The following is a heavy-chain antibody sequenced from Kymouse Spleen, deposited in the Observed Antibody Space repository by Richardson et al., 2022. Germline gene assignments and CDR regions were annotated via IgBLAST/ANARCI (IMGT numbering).Heavy chain of an antibody. V-gene: IGHV3-23*04. J-gene: IGHJ6*02. CDR2: ISGSGGST. D-gene: IGHD3-3*01. CDR3: AKDKAYYDFWSGYSHYYYGMDV. Sequence: EVQLVESGGGLVQPGGSLRLSCAASGFTFSSYAMSWVRQAPGKGLEWVSAISGSGGSTYYADSVKGRFTISRDNSKNTLYLQMNSLRAEDTAVYYCAKDKAYYDFWSGYSHYYYGMDVWGQGTTVTVSS. CDR1: GFTFSSYA.